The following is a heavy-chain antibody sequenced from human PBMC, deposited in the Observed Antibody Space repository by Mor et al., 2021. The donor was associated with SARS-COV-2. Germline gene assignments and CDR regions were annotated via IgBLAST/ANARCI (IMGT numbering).Heavy chain of an antibody. Sequence: DSVKGRFTISRDNAKNTLYLQMNSLRAEDTAVYYCAREVDYGDYGWFDPWGQGTLVTV. J-gene: IGHJ5*02. V-gene: IGHV3-74*01. D-gene: IGHD4-17*01. CDR3: AREVDYGDYGWFDP.